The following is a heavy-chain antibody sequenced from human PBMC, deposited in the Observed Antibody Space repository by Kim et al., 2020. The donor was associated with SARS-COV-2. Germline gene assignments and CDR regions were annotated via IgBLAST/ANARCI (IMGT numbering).Heavy chain of an antibody. CDR3: ARGSYYYGSGSYYRANMDV. Sequence: RRVTISVDTSKNQFSLKLSSVTAADTAVYYCARGSYYYGSGSYYRANMDVWGQGTTVTVSS. V-gene: IGHV4-34*01. D-gene: IGHD3-10*01. J-gene: IGHJ6*02.